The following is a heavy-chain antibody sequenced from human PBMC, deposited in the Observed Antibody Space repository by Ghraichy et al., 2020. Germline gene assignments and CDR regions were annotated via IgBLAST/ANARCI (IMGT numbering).Heavy chain of an antibody. CDR2: ISYDGSNK. CDR3: AKVITVKANSWYGGNDY. Sequence: GGSLRLSCAASGFTFSDYAMHWVRQAPGKGLEWVATISYDGSNKYYVDSVGGRFTISRDTSKNTLYLQMNSLRPEDTAVYFCAKVITVKANSWYGGNDYWGQGALVSVSS. J-gene: IGHJ4*02. V-gene: IGHV3-30*18. D-gene: IGHD6-13*01. CDR1: GFTFSDYA.